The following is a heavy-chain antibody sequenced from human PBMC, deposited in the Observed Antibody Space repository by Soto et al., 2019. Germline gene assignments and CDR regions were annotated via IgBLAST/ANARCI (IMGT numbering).Heavy chain of an antibody. J-gene: IGHJ5*02. V-gene: IGHV4-4*07. CDR3: AREGDCSGGSCYSWFDP. Sequence: SETLSLTCTVSGGSIRSYYWSWIRQPAGKGLEWIGRIYTSGSTNYNPSLKGRVTMSVDTSKNQFSLKLSSVTAADTAVYYCAREGDCSGGSCYSWFDPWGQGTLVTVSS. D-gene: IGHD2-15*01. CDR1: GGSIRSYY. CDR2: IYTSGST.